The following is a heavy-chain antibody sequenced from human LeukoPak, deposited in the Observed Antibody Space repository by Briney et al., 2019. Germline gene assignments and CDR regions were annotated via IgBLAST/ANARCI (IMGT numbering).Heavy chain of an antibody. V-gene: IGHV3-30*02. CDR2: IRYDGSNK. Sequence: GGPLRLSCAASGFTFSSYGMHWVRQAPGKGLEWVAFIRYDGSNKYYADSVKGRFTISRDNSKNTLYLQMDSLRAEDTAVYYCAKDSMVYCSSTSCYPDYWGQGTLVTVSS. D-gene: IGHD2-2*01. CDR1: GFTFSSYG. J-gene: IGHJ4*02. CDR3: AKDSMVYCSSTSCYPDY.